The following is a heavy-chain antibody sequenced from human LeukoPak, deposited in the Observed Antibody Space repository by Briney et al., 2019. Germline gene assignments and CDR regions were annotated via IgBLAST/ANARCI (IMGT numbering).Heavy chain of an antibody. V-gene: IGHV4-59*01. Sequence: SETLSLTCTVSGGSISSYCWSWIRQPPGKGLEWIGYIYYSGSTNYNPSLKSRVTISVDTSKNQFSLKLSSVTAADTAVYYCARSEHYYYDSSGSPTEVWGKGTTVTVSS. CDR3: ARSEHYYYDSSGSPTEV. CDR1: GGSISSYC. J-gene: IGHJ6*04. CDR2: IYYSGST. D-gene: IGHD3-22*01.